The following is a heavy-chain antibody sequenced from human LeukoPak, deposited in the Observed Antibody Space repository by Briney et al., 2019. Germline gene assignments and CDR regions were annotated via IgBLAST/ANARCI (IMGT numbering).Heavy chain of an antibody. CDR3: ARDTPPQHLVY. J-gene: IGHJ4*02. D-gene: IGHD6-13*01. CDR2: IYYSGRT. Sequence: SETLSLTCTVSGGSISSSNYYWGWIRQPPGKGLEWIANIYYSGRTYYNPSLKSRVTISVDTSKNQFSLNLSSVTAADTAVYYCARDTPPQHLVYWGQGILVTVSS. CDR1: GGSISSSNYY. V-gene: IGHV4-39*07.